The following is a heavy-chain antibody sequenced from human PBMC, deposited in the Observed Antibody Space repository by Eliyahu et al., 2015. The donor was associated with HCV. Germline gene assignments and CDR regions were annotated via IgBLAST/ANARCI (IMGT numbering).Heavy chain of an antibody. V-gene: IGHV3-72*01. CDR3: ARRYCSGGSCSDVFDI. D-gene: IGHD2-15*01. CDR1: GFTFXDXS. Sequence: EVQLVESGGGLVQPGGSLRLSCAASGFTFXDXSMDWVRQAPGKGLEXVGRTRNRANTYTTDYAASVKGRFTISRDDSKNSLYLQMNSLKTEDTAVYYCARRYCSGGSCSDVFDIWGQGTMVTVSS. CDR2: TRNRANTYTT. J-gene: IGHJ3*02.